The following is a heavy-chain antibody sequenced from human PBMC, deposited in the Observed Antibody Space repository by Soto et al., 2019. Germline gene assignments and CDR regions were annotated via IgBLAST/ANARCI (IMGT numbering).Heavy chain of an antibody. J-gene: IGHJ4*02. V-gene: IGHV3-23*01. D-gene: IGHD6-13*01. CDR3: AKRSPYSSGWYSPIFDY. CDR2: ISESGGST. Sequence: PVGSLRLSCAGSGFSFSDYAMSWVRQAPGKGLEWVSVISESGGSTHYADSVRGRFTVSRDNSKNSLSLRMNSLRDEDTAVYFCAKRSPYSSGWYSPIFDYWGQGALVTVSS. CDR1: GFSFSDYA.